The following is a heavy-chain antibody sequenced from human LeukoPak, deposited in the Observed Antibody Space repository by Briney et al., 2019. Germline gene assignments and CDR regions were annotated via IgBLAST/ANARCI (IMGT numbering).Heavy chain of an antibody. D-gene: IGHD1-7*01. CDR2: IIPILGIA. CDR1: GGTFSSYA. CDR3: ARATNAPSWNYPY. V-gene: IGHV1-69*04. Sequence: SVKVSRKASGGTFSSYAISWVRQAPGQGLEWMGRIIPILGIANYAQRFQGRVTITADKSTSTAYMELSSLRSEDTAVYYCARATNAPSWNYPYWGQGTLVTVSS. J-gene: IGHJ4*02.